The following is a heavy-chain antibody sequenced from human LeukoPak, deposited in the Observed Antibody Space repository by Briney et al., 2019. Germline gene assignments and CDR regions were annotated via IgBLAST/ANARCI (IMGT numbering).Heavy chain of an antibody. CDR1: GFTFSSYG. CDR2: INHSGST. CDR3: ARAGVRTKKNDY. J-gene: IGHJ4*02. V-gene: IGHV4-34*01. D-gene: IGHD1-14*01. Sequence: GTLRLSCAASGFTFSSYGMSWVRQAPGKGLEWIGEINHSGSTNYNPSLKSRVTISVDTSKNQFSLKLSSVTAADTAVYYCARAGVRTKKNDYWGQGTLVTVSS.